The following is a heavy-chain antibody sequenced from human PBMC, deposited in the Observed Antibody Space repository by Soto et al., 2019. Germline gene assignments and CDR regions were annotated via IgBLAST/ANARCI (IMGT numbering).Heavy chain of an antibody. Sequence: SETLSLTCAVSGASVTSDDYYWSWIRQPPGKGLEWIGYIYHSGSTYYNPSLKSRVSISIDTSQNQFSLKLTSLTAADTAVYYCARDPIFYYASSGYGWSYFDYWGQGSRVTVSS. CDR1: GASVTSDDYY. CDR3: ARDPIFYYASSGYGWSYFDY. V-gene: IGHV4-30-4*01. D-gene: IGHD3-22*01. CDR2: IYHSGST. J-gene: IGHJ4*02.